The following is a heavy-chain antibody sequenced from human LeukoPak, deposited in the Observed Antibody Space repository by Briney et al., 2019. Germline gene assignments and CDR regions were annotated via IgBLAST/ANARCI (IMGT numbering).Heavy chain of an antibody. V-gene: IGHV1-69*01. CDR2: IIPIFGTA. CDR3: ARYYYDSSGYPNLFDY. Sequence: GASVKVSCKASGGTFSSYAISWVRQAPGQGLEWMGGIIPIFGTANYAQKFQGRVTITADESTSTAYMELSSLRSKDTAVYYCARYYYDSSGYPNLFDYWGQGTLVTVSS. J-gene: IGHJ4*02. CDR1: GGTFSSYA. D-gene: IGHD3-22*01.